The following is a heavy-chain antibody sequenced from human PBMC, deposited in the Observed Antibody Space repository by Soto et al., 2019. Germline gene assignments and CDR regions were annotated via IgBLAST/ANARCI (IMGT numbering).Heavy chain of an antibody. D-gene: IGHD3-3*01. J-gene: IGHJ5*02. V-gene: IGHV3-33*01. CDR1: GFTFSSYG. CDR3: ARDPLPYYDFWSGYYPWFDP. CDR2: IWYDGSHK. Sequence: PGGSLRLSCAASGFTFSSYGMHWVRQAPGKGLEGVAVIWYDGSHKYYADSVKGRFTISRDNSKNTLYLQMNSLRAEEDTAVYYCARDPLPYYDFWSGYYPWFDPWGQGTLVTVSS.